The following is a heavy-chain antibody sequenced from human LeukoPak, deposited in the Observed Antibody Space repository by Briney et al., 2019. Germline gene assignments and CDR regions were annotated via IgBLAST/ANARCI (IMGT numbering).Heavy chain of an antibody. J-gene: IGHJ3*02. V-gene: IGHV4-59*01. Sequence: SETLSLTCTVSGGSISSYYWSWLRQPPGKGLGWIGYIYYSGSTNYNPSLKSRVTISVDTSKNQFSLKLSSVTAADTAVYYCAREYGGFGELVAFDIWGQGTMVTVSS. CDR2: IYYSGST. CDR1: GGSISSYY. D-gene: IGHD3-10*01. CDR3: AREYGGFGELVAFDI.